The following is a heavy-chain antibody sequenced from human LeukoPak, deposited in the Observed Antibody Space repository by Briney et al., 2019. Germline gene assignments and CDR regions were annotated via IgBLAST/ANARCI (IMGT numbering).Heavy chain of an antibody. CDR2: TYYRSKWYN. CDR3: ARERWNHYDSSGYYFYFDY. D-gene: IGHD3-22*01. Sequence: PSQTLSLTCAISGDSVSSNSAAWNWIRQSPSRGLEWLGRTYYRSKWYNDYAVSVKSRITINPDTSKNQFSLQLNSVTPEDTAVYYCARERWNHYDSSGYYFYFDYWGQGTLVTVSS. CDR1: GDSVSSNSAA. J-gene: IGHJ4*02. V-gene: IGHV6-1*01.